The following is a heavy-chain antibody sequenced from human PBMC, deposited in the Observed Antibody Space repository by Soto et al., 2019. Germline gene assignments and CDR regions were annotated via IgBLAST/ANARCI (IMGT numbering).Heavy chain of an antibody. Sequence: QVQLVESGGGVVQPGRSLRLSCAASGFTFSSYAMHWVRQAPGKGLEWVAVISYDGSNKYYADSVKGRFTISRDNSKNTLYLQMNSLRAEDTAVYYCARDPDSYSSGWHQGGWFDPWGQGTLVTVSS. CDR3: ARDPDSYSSGWHQGGWFDP. V-gene: IGHV3-30-3*01. J-gene: IGHJ5*02. CDR1: GFTFSSYA. D-gene: IGHD6-19*01. CDR2: ISYDGSNK.